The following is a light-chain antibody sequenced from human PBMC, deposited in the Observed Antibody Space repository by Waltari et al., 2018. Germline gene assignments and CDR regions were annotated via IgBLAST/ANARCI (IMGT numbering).Light chain of an antibody. Sequence: DIVMTQSPDSLTVSLGERATINCKSSQSVLFSSDNKNYLAWYHKKPGQPPKLLIYWASTRESGVPDRFSGSGSGTDFTLTISSLQAEDVAVYFCQQYYIAQYTFGQGTKLEIK. CDR2: WAS. V-gene: IGKV4-1*01. J-gene: IGKJ2*01. CDR1: QSVLFSSDNKNY. CDR3: QQYYIAQYT.